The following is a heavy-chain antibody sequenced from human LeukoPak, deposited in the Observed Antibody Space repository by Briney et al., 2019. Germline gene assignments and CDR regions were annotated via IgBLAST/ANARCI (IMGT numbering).Heavy chain of an antibody. CDR3: ARVGAAAEGTTFDY. V-gene: IGHV3-48*01. D-gene: IGHD6-13*01. CDR1: GFTFSGYS. CDR2: ISRDSSVI. Sequence: PGGSLRLSCAASGFTFSGYSMNWVRQAPGKGLEWVSYISRDSSVIYYADSVKGRFTISRDNAKNSLYLQMNSLRAEDTAVFYCARVGAAAEGTTFDYWGQGTLVTVSS. J-gene: IGHJ4*02.